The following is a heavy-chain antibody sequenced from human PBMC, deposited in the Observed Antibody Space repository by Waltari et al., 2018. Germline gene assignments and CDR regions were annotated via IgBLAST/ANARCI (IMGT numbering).Heavy chain of an antibody. D-gene: IGHD3-22*01. CDR2: IIGSGGST. J-gene: IGHJ4*02. Sequence: EVQLLESGGGLVQPGGSLRLSCAAFGFTFSSSDMSWVRPAPGKGLEWVSAIIGSGGSTYYADSVKGRFTISRDNSKNTLYLQMNSLRAEDTAVYYCAKDIGKGDYYDSSGYDYWGQGTLVTVSS. V-gene: IGHV3-23*01. CDR3: AKDIGKGDYYDSSGYDY. CDR1: GFTFSSSD.